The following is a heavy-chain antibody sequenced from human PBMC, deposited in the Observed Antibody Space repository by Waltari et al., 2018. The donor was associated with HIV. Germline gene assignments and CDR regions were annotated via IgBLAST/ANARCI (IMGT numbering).Heavy chain of an antibody. CDR1: GFSFRIYA. CDR3: AKTPGR. J-gene: IGHJ4*02. Sequence: EVRLLESGGGLVKPGGSLRLSCAASGFSFRIYAMGWVRRGPGKGLEWISAVSSSGTYTYYADSVKGRFIVSRDNSKNTLYLQMHSLRGEDTALYYCAKTPGRWGQGTLVTVSS. V-gene: IGHV3-23*01. CDR2: VSSSGTYT. D-gene: IGHD1-26*01.